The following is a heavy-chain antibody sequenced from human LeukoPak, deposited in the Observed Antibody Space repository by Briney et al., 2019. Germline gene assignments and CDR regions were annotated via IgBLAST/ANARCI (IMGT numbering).Heavy chain of an antibody. CDR2: IYTSGST. J-gene: IGHJ4*02. CDR1: GGSISSYY. Sequence: PSETLSLTCTVSGGSISSYYWSWIRQPAGKGLEWIGRIYTSGSTNYNPSLKSRVTISVDRSKNQFSLKLSSVTAADTAVYYCARVGDYYYGSGSYYSNDYWGQGTLVTVSS. CDR3: ARVGDYYYGSGSYYSNDY. V-gene: IGHV4-4*07. D-gene: IGHD3-10*01.